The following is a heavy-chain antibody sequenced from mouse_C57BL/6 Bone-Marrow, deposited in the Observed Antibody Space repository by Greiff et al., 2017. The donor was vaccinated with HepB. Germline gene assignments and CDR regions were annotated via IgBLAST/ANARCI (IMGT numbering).Heavy chain of an antibody. D-gene: IGHD2-4*01. Sequence: VQLQQSGPELVKPGASVKISCKASGYSFTDYNMNWVKQSNGKSLEWIGVINPNYGTTSYNQKFKGKATLTVDQSSSSAYMQLNSLTSEDSAVYYCARHSTYDYALYFDYWGQGTTLTVSS. CDR1: GYSFTDYN. CDR3: ARHSTYDYALYFDY. CDR2: INPNYGTT. V-gene: IGHV1-39*01. J-gene: IGHJ2*01.